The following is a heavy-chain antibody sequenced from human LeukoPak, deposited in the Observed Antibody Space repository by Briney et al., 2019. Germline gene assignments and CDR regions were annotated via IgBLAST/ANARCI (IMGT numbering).Heavy chain of an antibody. CDR2: IIPIFGTA. Sequence: AASVKVSCKASGGTFSSYAISWVRQAPGQGLEWMGGIIPIFGTANYAQKFQGRVTITADESTSTAYMELSSVRSEDTAVYYCARESGGIAAAPGYYWGQGTLVTVSS. CDR1: GGTFSSYA. J-gene: IGHJ4*02. CDR3: ARESGGIAAAPGYY. V-gene: IGHV1-69*13. D-gene: IGHD6-13*01.